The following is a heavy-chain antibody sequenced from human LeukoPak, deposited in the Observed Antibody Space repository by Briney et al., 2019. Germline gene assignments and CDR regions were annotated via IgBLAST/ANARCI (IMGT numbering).Heavy chain of an antibody. CDR2: IYYSGSI. CDR1: GGSISSYY. V-gene: IGHV4-59*01. CDR3: ARGNWYLDY. Sequence: SETLPLTCTVSGGSISSYYWSWIRQPPGKGLEWIGYIYYSGSINYNPSLKSRVTISVDTSKNQFSLKVSSVTAADTAVYYCARGNWYLDYWGQGTLVTVSS. D-gene: IGHD1-1*01. J-gene: IGHJ4*02.